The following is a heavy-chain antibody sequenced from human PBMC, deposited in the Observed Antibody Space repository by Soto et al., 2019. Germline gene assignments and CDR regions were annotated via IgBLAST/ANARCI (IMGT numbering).Heavy chain of an antibody. D-gene: IGHD3-3*01. CDR1: GFTFSSYW. V-gene: IGHV3-74*01. Sequence: EVQLVESGGGLVQPGGSLRLSCAASGFTFSSYWMHWVRQAPGKGLVWVSRINSDGSSTSYADSVKGRFTISRDNAKNTLYQQMISLRAEDTAVYYCARGGTYYDFWSGYYDSTDNYYYYMDVWGKGTTVTVSS. CDR3: ARGGTYYDFWSGYYDSTDNYYYYMDV. CDR2: INSDGSST. J-gene: IGHJ6*03.